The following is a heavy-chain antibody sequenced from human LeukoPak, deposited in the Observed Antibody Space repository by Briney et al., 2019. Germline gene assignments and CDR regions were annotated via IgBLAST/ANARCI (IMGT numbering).Heavy chain of an antibody. CDR3: ARAGYSSSWVWFDP. J-gene: IGHJ5*02. V-gene: IGHV4-59*12. CDR1: GGSISSYY. CDR2: IYYTGNT. Sequence: SETLSLTCTVSGGSISSYYWSWIRQPPGKGLEWIGYIYYTGNTNYNPSLKSRVTISVDTSKNQFSLKLSSVTAADTAVYYCARAGYSSSWVWFDPWGQGTLVTVSS. D-gene: IGHD6-13*01.